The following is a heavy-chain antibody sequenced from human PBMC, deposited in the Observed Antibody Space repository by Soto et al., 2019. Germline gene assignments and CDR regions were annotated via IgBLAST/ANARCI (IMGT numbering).Heavy chain of an antibody. D-gene: IGHD3-3*01. CDR1: GGSISSSSYY. CDR2: IYYSGST. J-gene: IGHJ4*02. V-gene: IGHV4-39*01. Sequence: QLQLQESGPGLVKPSETLSLTCTVSGGSISSSSYYWGWIRQPPVKGLEWIGSIYYSGSTYYNPSLTDRLXXXVXXSKDQFSLKLSSVTAAGTAVYYCARHLPRIPISHGWGQGTLVTVSS. CDR3: ARHLPRIPISHG.